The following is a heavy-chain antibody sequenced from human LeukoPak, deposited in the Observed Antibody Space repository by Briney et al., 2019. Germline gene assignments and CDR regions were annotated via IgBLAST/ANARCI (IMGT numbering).Heavy chain of an antibody. CDR1: GFTFSSYA. J-gene: IGHJ4*02. Sequence: GGSLRLSCAASGFTFSSYAMSWVRQAPGKGLEWVSAISGSGGSTYYADSVKGRFTISRDNSKNTLYLQMNSLRTEDTAVYYCASKWYCGGDCYYQIDFWGQGALVTVSS. CDR2: ISGSGGST. CDR3: ASKWYCGGDCYYQIDF. V-gene: IGHV3-23*01. D-gene: IGHD2-21*02.